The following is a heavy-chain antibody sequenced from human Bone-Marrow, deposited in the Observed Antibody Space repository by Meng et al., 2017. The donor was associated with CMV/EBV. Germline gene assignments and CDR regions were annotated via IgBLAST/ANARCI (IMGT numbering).Heavy chain of an antibody. Sequence: SLRLSCAAPGFIFDDYALHWVRLVPGKGLEWVSGISGNSNSIAYVDSVKGRFTISRDNAKNYLHLQMNSLRPEDTALYYCVKASGLYYGSGTFDYFDSWGQGTLVTVSS. CDR2: ISGNSNSI. D-gene: IGHD3-10*01. CDR1: GFIFDDYA. V-gene: IGHV3-9*01. J-gene: IGHJ4*02. CDR3: VKASGLYYGSGTFDYFDS.